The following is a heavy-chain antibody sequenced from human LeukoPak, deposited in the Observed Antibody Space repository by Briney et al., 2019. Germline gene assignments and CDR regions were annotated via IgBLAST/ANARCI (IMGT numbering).Heavy chain of an antibody. D-gene: IGHD2-2*01. V-gene: IGHV1-2*02. CDR2: INPNSGGT. CDR3: ARGGGPRYCSSTSCYLR. CDR1: GYTFTGYY. J-gene: IGHJ4*02. Sequence: ASMKVSCKASGYTFTGYYMHWVRQAPGQGLEWMGWINPNSGGTNYAQKFQGRVTMTRDTSISTAYMELSRLRSDDTAVYYCARGGGPRYCSSTSCYLRWGQGTLVTVSS.